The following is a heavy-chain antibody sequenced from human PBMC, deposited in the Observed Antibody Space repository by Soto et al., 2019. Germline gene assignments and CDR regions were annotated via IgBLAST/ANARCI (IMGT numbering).Heavy chain of an antibody. J-gene: IGHJ4*02. CDR2: IYYSGST. CDR3: ATLWFGEADY. D-gene: IGHD3-10*01. CDR1: GGSISRSSYY. Sequence: QLQLQESGPGLVKPSETLSLTCTVSGGSISRSSYYWGWIRQPPGKGLEWIGSIYYSGSTQYNPSLTRRVTISVDTSKNQFTLKLSSVTAADTAVYYCATLWFGEADYWGQGTLVTVSS. V-gene: IGHV4-39*01.